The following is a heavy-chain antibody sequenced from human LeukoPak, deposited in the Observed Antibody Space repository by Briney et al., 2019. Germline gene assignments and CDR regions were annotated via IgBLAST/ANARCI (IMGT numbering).Heavy chain of an antibody. V-gene: IGHV3-53*01. CDR2: IYSGGST. CDR1: GFTVSSNY. CDR3: ARGTRDLKGERPKAYYFDY. Sequence: GGSLRLSCAASGFTVSSNYMSWVRQAPGKGLEWVSVIYSGGSTYYADSVKGRFTISRDNSKNTLYLQMNSLRAEDTAVYYCARGTRDLKGERPKAYYFDYWGQGTLVTVSS. D-gene: IGHD5-24*01. J-gene: IGHJ4*02.